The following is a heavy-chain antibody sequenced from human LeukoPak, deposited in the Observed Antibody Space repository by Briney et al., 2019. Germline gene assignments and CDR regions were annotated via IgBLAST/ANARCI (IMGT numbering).Heavy chain of an antibody. J-gene: IGHJ4*02. Sequence: QTGGSLRLFCVGSGFTFISYWMTWVRQAPGKGLEWVANIKDDGSEKYSVDSVKGRFTISRGNAKNLLYLQMSSLRAEDTAVYYCARARIDYWGQGTMVTVSS. CDR1: GFTFISYW. CDR2: IKDDGSEK. V-gene: IGHV3-7*04. CDR3: ARARIDY.